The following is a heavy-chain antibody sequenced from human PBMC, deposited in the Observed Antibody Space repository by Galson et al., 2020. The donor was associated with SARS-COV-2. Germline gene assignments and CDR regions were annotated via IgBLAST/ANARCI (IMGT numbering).Heavy chain of an antibody. CDR3: ARDLYYVFWSGYSGVVDV. Sequence: AGSLRLSCAASGFTFSSYSMNWVRQAPGKGLEWVSYISSSSSTIYYADSVKGRFTISRDNAKNSLYLQMNSLRAEDTAVYYCARDLYYVFWSGYSGVVDVWGKGTTFTVSS. J-gene: IGHJ6*04. CDR1: GFTFSSYS. D-gene: IGHD3-3*01. V-gene: IGHV3-48*04. CDR2: ISSSSSTI.